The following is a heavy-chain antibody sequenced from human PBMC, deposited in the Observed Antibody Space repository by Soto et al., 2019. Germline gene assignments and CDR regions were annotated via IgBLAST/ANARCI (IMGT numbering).Heavy chain of an antibody. D-gene: IGHD1-1*01. V-gene: IGHV3-48*01. J-gene: IGHJ4*02. CDR2: ISSSSSTI. CDR3: ATSFITWIGTTA. Sequence: EVQLVESWGYLVQPGGSLRLSCVASGFTFSNYGINWVRQAPGKGLEWVSHISSSSSTIYYAESVKGRFTISRDNAKNSLYLQVNTLRGEDTAVYYCATSFITWIGTTAWAQGTLLPVSS. CDR1: GFTFSNYG.